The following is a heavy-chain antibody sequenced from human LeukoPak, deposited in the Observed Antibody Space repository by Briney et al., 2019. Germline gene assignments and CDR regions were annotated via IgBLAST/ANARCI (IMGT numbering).Heavy chain of an antibody. CDR1: GGSISSCC. CDR3: ARTSATGGTFFDI. Sequence: ASETLSLTCTVSGGSISSCCWSWIRQPAGKGLEWIGRIYSSGSTHYNPSLKSRVTMSVDTSKNQFSLNVKSVTAADTAVYYCARTSATGGTFFDIWGQGTLVTVSS. D-gene: IGHD1-26*01. CDR2: IYSSGST. V-gene: IGHV4-4*07. J-gene: IGHJ4*02.